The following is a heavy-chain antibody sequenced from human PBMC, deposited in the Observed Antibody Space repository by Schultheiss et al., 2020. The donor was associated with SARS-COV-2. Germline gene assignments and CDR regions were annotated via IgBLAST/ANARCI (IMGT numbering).Heavy chain of an antibody. CDR2: ISSSSSYI. CDR3: ARDKSSYYYYYGMDV. J-gene: IGHJ6*02. CDR1: GFTVSSNY. V-gene: IGHV3-21*01. Sequence: GGSLRPSCAASGFTVSSNYMNWVRQAPGKGLEWVSSISSSSSYIYYADSVKGRFTISRDNAKNSLYLQMNSLRAEDTAVYYCARDKSSYYYYYGMDVWGQGTTVTVSS.